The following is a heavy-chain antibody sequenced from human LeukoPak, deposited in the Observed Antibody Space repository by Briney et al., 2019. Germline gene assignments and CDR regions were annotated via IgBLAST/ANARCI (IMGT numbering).Heavy chain of an antibody. Sequence: GESLKISCKGSGYSFTSYWIGWVRQMPGKGLEWMGIIYPGDSDTRYSPSFQGQVTISADKSISTAYLQRSRRKASDTAMYYNARLDYDSSGYFFEYWGRGTLVTVSS. CDR2: IYPGDSDT. D-gene: IGHD3-22*01. CDR1: GYSFTSYW. J-gene: IGHJ4*02. CDR3: ARLDYDSSGYFFEY. V-gene: IGHV5-51*01.